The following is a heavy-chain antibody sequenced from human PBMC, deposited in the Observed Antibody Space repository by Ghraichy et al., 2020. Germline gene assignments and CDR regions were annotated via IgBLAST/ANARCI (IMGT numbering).Heavy chain of an antibody. V-gene: IGHV4-59*08. J-gene: IGHJ6*02. CDR3: ARDSIARNYYYGMDV. CDR2: IYYSGST. D-gene: IGHD6-6*01. CDR1: GGSISSYY. Sequence: GSLSLTCTVSGGSISSYYWSWIRQPPGKGLEWIGYIYYSGSTNYNPSLKSRVTISVDTSKNQFSLKLSSVTAEDTAVYYCARDSIARNYYYGMDVWGQGTTVTVSS.